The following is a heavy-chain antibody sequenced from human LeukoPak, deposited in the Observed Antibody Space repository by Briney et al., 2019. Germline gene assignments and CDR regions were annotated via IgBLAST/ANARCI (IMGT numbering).Heavy chain of an antibody. Sequence: GGSLRLSCAASGFTFSSYAMSWVRQAPGKGLEWVSAISGSGGSTYYADSVKGRLTISRDNSKNTLYLQMNSLRAEDTAVYYCAKDLGFGRRPMGEYGEEYYFDYWGQGTLVTVSS. D-gene: IGHD4-17*01. J-gene: IGHJ4*02. CDR2: ISGSGGST. CDR1: GFTFSSYA. V-gene: IGHV3-23*01. CDR3: AKDLGFGRRPMGEYGEEYYFDY.